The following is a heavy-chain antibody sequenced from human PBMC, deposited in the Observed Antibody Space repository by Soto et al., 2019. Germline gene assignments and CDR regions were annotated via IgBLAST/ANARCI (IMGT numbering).Heavy chain of an antibody. Sequence: PGGSLRLSCAASGFTFSSYAMHWVRQAPGKGLEWVAVIPYDGSNKYYADSVKGRFTISRDNSKNTLYLQMNSLRAEDTAVYYCASAPTTVVTPYYFDYWGQGTLVTVSS. D-gene: IGHD4-17*01. CDR3: ASAPTTVVTPYYFDY. CDR2: IPYDGSNK. J-gene: IGHJ4*02. CDR1: GFTFSSYA. V-gene: IGHV3-30-3*01.